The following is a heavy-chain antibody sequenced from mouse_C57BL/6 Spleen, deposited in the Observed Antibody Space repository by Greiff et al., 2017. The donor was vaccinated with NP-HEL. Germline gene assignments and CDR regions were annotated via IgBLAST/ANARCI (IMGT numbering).Heavy chain of an antibody. Sequence: EVKLVESGPELVKPGASVKISCKASGYSFTGYFMNWVKQSHGKSLEWIGRINPYNGDTFYNQKFKGKATLTVDKSSSTAHMELLSLTSEDFAVYYCARAGFRDGYYDYAMDYWGQGTSVTVSS. D-gene: IGHD2-3*01. V-gene: IGHV1-37*01. CDR3: ARAGFRDGYYDYAMDY. J-gene: IGHJ4*01. CDR1: GYSFTGYF. CDR2: INPYNGDT.